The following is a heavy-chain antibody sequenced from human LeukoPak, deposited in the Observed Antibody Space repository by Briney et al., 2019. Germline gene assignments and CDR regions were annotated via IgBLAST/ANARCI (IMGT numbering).Heavy chain of an antibody. CDR3: ARFAAGGSYYHYMDV. J-gene: IGHJ6*03. D-gene: IGHD6-25*01. Sequence: GGSLRLSCAASGFTFSSYTMNWVRQPPGKGLEWVSNIGTSSTTIYYADSVKGRFTISRDNAKNSPYLQMNSLRADDTAVYYCARFAAGGSYYHYMDVWGKGTTVTVSS. V-gene: IGHV3-48*01. CDR2: IGTSSTTI. CDR1: GFTFSSYT.